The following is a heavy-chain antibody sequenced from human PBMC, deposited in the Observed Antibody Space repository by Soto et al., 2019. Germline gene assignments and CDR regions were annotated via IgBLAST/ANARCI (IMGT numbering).Heavy chain of an antibody. D-gene: IGHD3-9*01. J-gene: IGHJ5*02. Sequence: GGSLRLSCAASGFTFSRYGMHWVRQAPGKGLEWVAVISYDGSNKYYADSVKGRFTISRDNSKNTLYLQMNSLRAEDTAVYYCAKALRYFDWSPTGFDPWGQGTLVTVAS. CDR1: GFTFSRYG. CDR2: ISYDGSNK. CDR3: AKALRYFDWSPTGFDP. V-gene: IGHV3-30*18.